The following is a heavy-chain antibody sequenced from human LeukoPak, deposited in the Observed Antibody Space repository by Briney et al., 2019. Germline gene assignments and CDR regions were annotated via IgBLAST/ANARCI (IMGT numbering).Heavy chain of an antibody. CDR3: AILDTAMGDHDAFDI. CDR1: GFTFSSYG. CDR2: XSYDGSNK. D-gene: IGHD5-18*01. J-gene: IGHJ3*02. V-gene: IGHV3-30*03. Sequence: GGSLRLSCAASGFTFSSYGMHWVRQAPGKGLXXXXXXSYDGSNKYYADSVKGRFTISRDNSKNTLYLQMNSLRAEDTAVYYCAILDTAMGDHDAFDIWGQGTMVTVSS.